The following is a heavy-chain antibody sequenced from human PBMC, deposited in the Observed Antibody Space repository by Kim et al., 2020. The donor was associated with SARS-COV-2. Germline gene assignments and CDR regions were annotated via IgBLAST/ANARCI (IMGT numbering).Heavy chain of an antibody. D-gene: IGHD3-22*01. J-gene: IGHJ3*02. CDR2: ISYDGSNK. V-gene: IGHV3-30*18. Sequence: GGSLRLSCAASGFTFSSYGMHWVRQAPGKGLEWVAVISYDGSNKYYADSVKGRFTISRDNSKNTLYLQMNSLRAEDTAVYYCANSPIYYDSSGYYRHDAFDIWGQGTMVTVSS. CDR3: ANSPIYYDSSGYYRHDAFDI. CDR1: GFTFSSYG.